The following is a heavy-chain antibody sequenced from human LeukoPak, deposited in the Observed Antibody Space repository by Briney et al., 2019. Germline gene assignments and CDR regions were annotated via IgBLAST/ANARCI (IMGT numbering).Heavy chain of an antibody. V-gene: IGHV4-59*08. CDR1: GGSISSYY. J-gene: IGHJ5*02. Sequence: SETLSLTCTVSGGSISSYYWSWIRQPPEKGLEWIGYTYYSGSTNYNTSLKTRVTISVDTSQNQFSLKLTSVTPAATAVYYCARQWELTNWFNPWGQGTLVTVSS. D-gene: IGHD1-26*01. CDR3: ARQWELTNWFNP. CDR2: TYYSGST.